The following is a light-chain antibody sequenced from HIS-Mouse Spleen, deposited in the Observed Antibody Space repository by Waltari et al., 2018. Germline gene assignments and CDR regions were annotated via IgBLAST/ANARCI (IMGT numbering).Light chain of an antibody. CDR3: QQYGSSPWT. CDR1: QSVSSSY. CDR2: GAS. Sequence: EIVLTQSPGTLSLSPGERATLSCRASQSVSSSYLAWYQQKPGQAPRRLIYGASIRATGSPDRFSGSGSGTDFTLTISRLEPEDFAVYYCQQYGSSPWTFGQGTKVEIK. J-gene: IGKJ1*01. V-gene: IGKV3-20*01.